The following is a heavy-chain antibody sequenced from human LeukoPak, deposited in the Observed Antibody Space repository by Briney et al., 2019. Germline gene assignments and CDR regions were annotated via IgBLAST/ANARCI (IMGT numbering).Heavy chain of an antibody. V-gene: IGHV4-59*08. D-gene: IGHD3-10*01. CDR3: ARRKGFGEGYFDS. Sequence: SETLSLTCTVSGGSISNYYWSWIRQPPGKGLEWIGYIYYSGSTNYNPSLKSRVTISVDTSKNQFSLKLTSVTAADTAVYYCARRKGFGEGYFDSWGQGTLVTVSS. J-gene: IGHJ4*02. CDR1: GGSISNYY. CDR2: IYYSGST.